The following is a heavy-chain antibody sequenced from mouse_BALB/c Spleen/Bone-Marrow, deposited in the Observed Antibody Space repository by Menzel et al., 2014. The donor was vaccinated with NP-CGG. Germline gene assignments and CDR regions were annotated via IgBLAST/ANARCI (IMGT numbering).Heavy chain of an antibody. J-gene: IGHJ4*01. CDR1: GFDFSGYW. CDR2: INPESSTR. D-gene: IGHD2-14*01. V-gene: IGHV4-1*02. Sequence: EVQLEESGGGLVQPGGSLKLSCAASGFDFSGYWMSWVRQAPGQGLEWIGEINPESSTRNYTPSLKDKFIVSRDNAKKTLYLQMIKVRSEDTALYYCARTDHRYVRDALDYWGQGTSVTVSS. CDR3: ARTDHRYVRDALDY.